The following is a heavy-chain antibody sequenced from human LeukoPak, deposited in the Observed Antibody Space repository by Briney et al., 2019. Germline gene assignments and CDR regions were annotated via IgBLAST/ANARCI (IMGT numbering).Heavy chain of an antibody. CDR3: ARGDDFWSGSTPGAFDI. D-gene: IGHD3-3*01. J-gene: IGHJ3*02. V-gene: IGHV4-59*01. CDR2: IYYSGST. Sequence: SETLSLTCTVSGGSISSYYWSWIRQPPGKGLEWIGYIYYSGSTNYNPSLKSRVTISVDTSKNQFSLKLSSVTAADTAVYYCARGDDFWSGSTPGAFDIWGQGTMVTVSS. CDR1: GGSISSYY.